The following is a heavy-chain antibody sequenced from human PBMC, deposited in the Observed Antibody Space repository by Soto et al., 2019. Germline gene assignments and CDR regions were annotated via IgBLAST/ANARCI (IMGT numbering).Heavy chain of an antibody. Sequence: PGGSLRLSCAASGFTFSSYWMHWVRQAPGKGLVWVSRINSDGSSTYYADYVKGRFTISRDNAKNTLYLKMNSLRAEDMVVYYCSKDSIIVGGACDIWGQGTMFTV. V-gene: IGHV3-74*01. CDR2: INSDGSST. CDR1: GFTFSSYW. D-gene: IGHD3-22*01. CDR3: SKDSIIVGGACDI. J-gene: IGHJ3*02.